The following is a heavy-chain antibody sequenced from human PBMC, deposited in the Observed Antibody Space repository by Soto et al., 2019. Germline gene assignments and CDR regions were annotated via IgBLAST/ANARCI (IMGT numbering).Heavy chain of an antibody. CDR3: AKNIGYCSSTSQWCMPYFDY. D-gene: IGHD2-2*01. CDR2: INSDGSST. Sequence: PGGSLRLSCAASGFTFSSYWMHWVRQAPGKGLVWVSRINSDGSSTSYADSVKGRFTISRDNAKNTLYLQMNSLRAEDTAVYYCAKNIGYCSSTSQWCMPYFDYWGQGTLVTVSS. V-gene: IGHV3-74*01. CDR1: GFTFSSYW. J-gene: IGHJ4*02.